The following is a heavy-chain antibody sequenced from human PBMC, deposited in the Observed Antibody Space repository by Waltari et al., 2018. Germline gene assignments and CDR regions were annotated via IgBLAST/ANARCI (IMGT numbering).Heavy chain of an antibody. Sequence: QVQLQESGPGLVKPSETLSLTCAVSGYSISGGYYWGWIRQPPGKGLEWIGSIYHSGSTYYNPSLKSRVTISVDTSKNQFSLKLSSVTAADTAVYYCARYCSGGSCYGAFDIWGQGTMVTVSS. J-gene: IGHJ3*02. V-gene: IGHV4-38-2*01. CDR2: IYHSGST. CDR3: ARYCSGGSCYGAFDI. D-gene: IGHD2-15*01. CDR1: GYSISGGYY.